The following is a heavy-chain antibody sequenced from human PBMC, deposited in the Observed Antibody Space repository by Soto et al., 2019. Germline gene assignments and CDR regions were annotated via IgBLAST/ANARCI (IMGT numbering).Heavy chain of an antibody. CDR3: ARAEYYDSSGHYSLPFQH. CDR1: GYTFTSYG. D-gene: IGHD3-22*01. Sequence: GASVKVSCKASGYTFTSYGISWVRQAPGQGLEWMGWISAYNGNTNYAQKLQGRVTMTTDTSTSTAYMELRSLRSDDTAVYYCARAEYYDSSGHYSLPFQHWGQGTLVTVSS. CDR2: ISAYNGNT. J-gene: IGHJ1*01. V-gene: IGHV1-18*01.